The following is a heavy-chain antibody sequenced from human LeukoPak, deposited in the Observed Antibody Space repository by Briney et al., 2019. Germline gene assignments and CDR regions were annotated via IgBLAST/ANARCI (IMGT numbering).Heavy chain of an antibody. CDR3: AKKAQYNGNYPLDY. CDR1: GFTFSDYS. CDR2: ISSSSSTI. J-gene: IGHJ4*02. V-gene: IGHV3-48*01. Sequence: PGGSLRLSCAASGFTFSDYSMNWVRQAPGKGLEWVSYISSSSSTIYYADSVKGRFTISRDNAKNSLYLQMNSLRAEDTALYFCAKKAQYNGNYPLDYWGQGTLVTVSS. D-gene: IGHD1-26*01.